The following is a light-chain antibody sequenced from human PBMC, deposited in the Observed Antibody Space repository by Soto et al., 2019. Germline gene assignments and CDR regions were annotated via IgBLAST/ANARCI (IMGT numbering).Light chain of an antibody. CDR3: CSYAGSSIFYV. Sequence: QSVLTQPASVSGSPGQSITISCTGTSSDVGSYNLVSWYQQHPGKAPKLMIYEVSKRPSGVSNRFSGSKSGNTASLTIFGFQAEDEADYYCCSYAGSSIFYVFGTGTKVTAL. CDR1: SSDVGSYNL. V-gene: IGLV2-23*02. J-gene: IGLJ1*01. CDR2: EVS.